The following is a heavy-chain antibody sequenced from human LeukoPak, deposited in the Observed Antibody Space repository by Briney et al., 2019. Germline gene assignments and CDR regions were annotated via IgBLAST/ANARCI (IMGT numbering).Heavy chain of an antibody. CDR3: ARGTTVTTARGYYGMDD. J-gene: IGHJ6*04. CDR2: INHSGST. V-gene: IGHV4-34*01. CDR1: GGSFSGYY. Sequence: SETLSLTCAVYGGSFSGYYWSWIRQPPGKGLEWIGEINHSGSTNYNPSLKSRVTISVDTSKNQFSLKLSSVTAADTAVYYCARGTTVTTARGYYGMDDWGKGTTVTVSS. D-gene: IGHD4-17*01.